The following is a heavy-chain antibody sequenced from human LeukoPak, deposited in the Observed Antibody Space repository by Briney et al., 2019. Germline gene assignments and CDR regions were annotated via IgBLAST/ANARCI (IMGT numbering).Heavy chain of an antibody. CDR2: IYYSGST. J-gene: IGHJ4*02. V-gene: IGHV4-61*01. D-gene: IGHD2-2*01. Sequence: KPSETLSLTCTVSGGSVSSGSYYWSWIRQPPGKGLEWIGYIYYSGSTNYNPSLKSRVTISVDTSKNQFSLKLSSVTAAGTAVYYCANGVVPTGDYFDYWGQGTLVTVSS. CDR3: ANGVVPTGDYFDY. CDR1: GGSVSSGSYY.